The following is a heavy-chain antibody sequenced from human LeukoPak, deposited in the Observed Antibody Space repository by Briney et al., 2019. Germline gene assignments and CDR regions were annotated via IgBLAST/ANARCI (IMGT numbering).Heavy chain of an antibody. D-gene: IGHD2-8*01. CDR3: ARDSQPFCNNGICYTKYNWFDP. CDR2: ISRSTGTT. Sequence: PGGSLRLSCAASGFTLSSYEMNWVRQAPGKGLEWVSYISRSTGTTHYADSVRGRFTISTDNAKNSLSLQMNGLRAEDTAIYYFARDSQPFCNNGICYTKYNWFDPWGQGTLVTVSS. J-gene: IGHJ5*02. CDR1: GFTLSSYE. V-gene: IGHV3-48*03.